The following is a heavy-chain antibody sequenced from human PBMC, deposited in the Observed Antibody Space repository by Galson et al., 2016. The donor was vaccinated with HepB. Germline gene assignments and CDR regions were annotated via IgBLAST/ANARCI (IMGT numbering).Heavy chain of an antibody. CDR1: GFTFSSYW. Sequence: SLRLSCAASGFTFSSYWMSWVRQAPGKGLEWVANIKKDGSEKYYVDSEKGRFTISRDNAKNSLYPQMNSLRAEDTSGYYCARVRGSNSYGYYYGMDVWGQGTTVTVSS. V-gene: IGHV3-7*01. CDR3: ARVRGSNSYGYYYGMDV. CDR2: IKKDGSEK. D-gene: IGHD2-15*01. J-gene: IGHJ6*02.